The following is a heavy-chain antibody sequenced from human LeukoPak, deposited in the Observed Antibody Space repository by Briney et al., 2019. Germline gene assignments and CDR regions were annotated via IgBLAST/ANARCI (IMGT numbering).Heavy chain of an antibody. CDR3: AKSFSSGSLLDY. V-gene: IGHV3-30*02. J-gene: IGHJ4*02. D-gene: IGHD6-19*01. CDR1: VVTLSSYG. CDR2: IRYDGSNK. Sequence: PGGALRLSCAASVVTLSSYGIRGVRQAPRGGLGWVAFIRYDGSNKYYADSVSGRFTISRDNSKNTLYLQMNSLRAEDTAVYYCAKSFSSGSLLDYWGQGTLVTVSS.